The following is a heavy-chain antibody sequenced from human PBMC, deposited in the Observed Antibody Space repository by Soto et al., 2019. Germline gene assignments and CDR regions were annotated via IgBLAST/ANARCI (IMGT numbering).Heavy chain of an antibody. D-gene: IGHD5-12*01. CDR2: INPSGGST. Sequence: QVQLVQSGAEVKKPGASVKVSCKASGYTFTSYYMHWVRQAPGQGLEWMGIINPSGGSTSYAQKFQXXVXMXXDTSTNTVYMELSSLRSEDTAVYYCARGVGGYEDYWGQGTLVTVSS. CDR3: ARGVGGYEDY. V-gene: IGHV1-46*01. CDR1: GYTFTSYY. J-gene: IGHJ4*02.